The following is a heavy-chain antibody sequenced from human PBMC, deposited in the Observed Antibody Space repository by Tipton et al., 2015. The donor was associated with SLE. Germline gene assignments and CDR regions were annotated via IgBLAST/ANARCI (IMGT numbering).Heavy chain of an antibody. V-gene: IGHV4-4*07. Sequence: TLSLTCTVSGGSINSFYWTWVRQPAGKGLEWIGHFHSSGILNYNPSLKSRVTISVDTSNNQLSLKLTSVTAADTAVYYCARGAKERITLVRARPYYFDYWGQGSLVTVSS. D-gene: IGHD3-10*01. CDR3: ARGAKERITLVRARPYYFDY. CDR1: GGSINSFY. CDR2: FHSSGIL. J-gene: IGHJ4*01.